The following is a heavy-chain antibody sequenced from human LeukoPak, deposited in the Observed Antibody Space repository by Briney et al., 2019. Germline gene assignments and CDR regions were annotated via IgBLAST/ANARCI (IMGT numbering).Heavy chain of an antibody. D-gene: IGHD6-19*01. CDR1: GGSFSGHY. CDR3: ARGRGWLGNAFDI. Sequence: KPSEALSLTCAVYGGSFSGHYWSWIRQPPGKGLEWIGEINHSGSTNYNPSLKSRVTISVDTSKNQFSLKLSSVTAADTAVYHCARGRGWLGNAFDIWGQGTMVTVSS. J-gene: IGHJ3*02. CDR2: INHSGST. V-gene: IGHV4-34*01.